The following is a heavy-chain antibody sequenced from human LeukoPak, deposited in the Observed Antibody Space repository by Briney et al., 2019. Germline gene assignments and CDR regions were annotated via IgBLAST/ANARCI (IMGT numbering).Heavy chain of an antibody. J-gene: IGHJ4*02. CDR1: GGSISSYN. Sequence: SETLSLTCIVSGGSISSYNWNWIRQPPGKGLEWIGYMYNSGSTNNNPSLKSRVTISVDKSKNQFSLKLSSVTAADTALYYCAKHYMGSSYNHGLDCWGQGTLVTVSS. D-gene: IGHD3-10*01. CDR2: MYNSGST. V-gene: IGHV4-59*08. CDR3: AKHYMGSSYNHGLDC.